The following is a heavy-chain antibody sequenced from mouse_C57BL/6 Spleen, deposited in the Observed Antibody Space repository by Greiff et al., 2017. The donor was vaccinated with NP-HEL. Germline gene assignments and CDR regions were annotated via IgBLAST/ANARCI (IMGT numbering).Heavy chain of an antibody. Sequence: VQLQQSGAELVRPGASVTLSCKASGYTFTDYEMHWVKQTPVHGLEWIGAIDPETGGTAYNQKFKGKAILTADKSSSTAYMELRSLTSEDSAVYYCTREGVRYWYFDVWGTGTTVTVSS. J-gene: IGHJ1*03. V-gene: IGHV1-15*01. CDR1: GYTFTDYE. CDR3: TREGVRYWYFDV. CDR2: IDPETGGT.